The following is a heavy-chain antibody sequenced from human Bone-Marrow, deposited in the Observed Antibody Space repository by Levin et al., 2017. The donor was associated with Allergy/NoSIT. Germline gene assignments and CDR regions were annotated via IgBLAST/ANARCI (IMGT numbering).Heavy chain of an antibody. CDR2: IYYSGST. CDR1: GGSVSSGSYY. J-gene: IGHJ4*02. CDR3: ARTSYNRHY. D-gene: IGHD1-14*01. V-gene: IGHV4-61*01. Sequence: KSGGSLRLSCTVSGGSVSSGSYYWSWIRQPPGKGLEWIGYIYYSGSTNYNPSLKSRVTISVDTSKNQFSLKLSSVTAADTAVYYCARTSYNRHYWGQGTLVTVSS.